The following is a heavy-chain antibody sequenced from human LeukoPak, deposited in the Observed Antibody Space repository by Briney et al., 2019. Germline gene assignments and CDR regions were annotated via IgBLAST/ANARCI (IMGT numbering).Heavy chain of an antibody. CDR1: GYTLTELS. D-gene: IGHD6-13*01. CDR3: ATDSQYSSSSFDY. V-gene: IGHV1-24*01. CDR2: FDPEDGET. J-gene: IGHJ4*02. Sequence: ASVKVPCKVSGYTLTELSMHWVRQAPGKGLEWMGGFDPEDGETIYAQKFQGRVTMTEDTSTDTAYMELSSLRSEDTAVYYCATDSQYSSSSFDYWGQGTLVTVSS.